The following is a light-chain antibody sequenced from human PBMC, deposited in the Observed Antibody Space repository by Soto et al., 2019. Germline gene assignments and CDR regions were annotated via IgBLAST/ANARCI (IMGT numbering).Light chain of an antibody. V-gene: IGLV2-8*01. Sequence: QSALTHPPSASWSPGQSVTISCTGTKNDIGVYDFVSWYQHHPGKAPRLIIYEVVQRPSGVPDRFSGSKSGNTASLTVSGLQAADEADYFCKSYAGSNNYVFGSGTNVTVL. CDR1: KNDIGVYDF. J-gene: IGLJ1*01. CDR3: KSYAGSNNYV. CDR2: EVV.